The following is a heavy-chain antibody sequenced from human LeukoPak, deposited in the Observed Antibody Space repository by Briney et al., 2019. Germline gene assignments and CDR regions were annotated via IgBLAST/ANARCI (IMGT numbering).Heavy chain of an antibody. CDR1: GLSSTIYW. V-gene: IGHV3-74*01. D-gene: IGHD6-6*01. J-gene: IGHJ4*02. CDR2: VKLDENTA. CDR3: ARGSTSYSSSAGLDY. Sequence: GGSLRLSCAASGLSSTIYWMHWVRQVPGKGLVWVSRVKLDENTAYYADFVKGRFTISRDDAKTTVYLQMNSLRAEDSAVYYCARGSTSYSSSAGLDYWGQGTLVTVSS.